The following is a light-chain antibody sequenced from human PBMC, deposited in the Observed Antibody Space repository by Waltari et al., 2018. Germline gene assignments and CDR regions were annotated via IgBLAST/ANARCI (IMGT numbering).Light chain of an antibody. CDR2: AAT. J-gene: IGKJ4*01. V-gene: IGKV1-17*01. Sequence: DIQMTQSPSSLSASVGDTVTITCRASQGIGNYLNWFQQKPGKAPKLLIYAATTLQSGVPSRFSGSGSGTEFTLTINSLQPEDFATYYCLKHNSYPLTFGGGTKVEIK. CDR1: QGIGNY. CDR3: LKHNSYPLT.